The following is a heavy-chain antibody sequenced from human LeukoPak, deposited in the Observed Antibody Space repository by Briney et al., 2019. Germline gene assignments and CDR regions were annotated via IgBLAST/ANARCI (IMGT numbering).Heavy chain of an antibody. Sequence: GASVKVSCKASGYTFTSYYMHWVRQAPGQGLEWMGIINPSGGSTSYAQKFQGRVTMTRDMSTSTAYMELRSLRSDDTAVYYCARRTMVRGVVFDYWGQGTLVTVSS. J-gene: IGHJ4*02. D-gene: IGHD3-10*01. V-gene: IGHV1-46*01. CDR1: GYTFTSYY. CDR2: INPSGGST. CDR3: ARRTMVRGVVFDY.